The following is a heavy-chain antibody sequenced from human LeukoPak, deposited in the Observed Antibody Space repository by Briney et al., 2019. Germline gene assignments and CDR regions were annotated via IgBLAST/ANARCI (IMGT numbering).Heavy chain of an antibody. Sequence: SQTLSLTCTVSGGSISSGGYYWSWIRQPAGKGLEWIGRVYTSGSTNYNPSLKSRVTISVDTSKNQLSLKMSSVTAADTAVYYCARGVSAAGIDYWGQGTLVTLSS. CDR3: ARGVSAAGIDY. D-gene: IGHD6-13*01. CDR2: VYTSGST. CDR1: GGSISSGGYY. J-gene: IGHJ4*02. V-gene: IGHV4-61*02.